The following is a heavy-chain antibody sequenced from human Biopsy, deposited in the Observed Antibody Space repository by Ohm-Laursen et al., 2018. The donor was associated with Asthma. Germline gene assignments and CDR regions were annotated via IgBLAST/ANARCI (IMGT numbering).Heavy chain of an antibody. J-gene: IGHJ4*02. CDR1: GGTFNTYV. Sequence: VASVKVSCNSLGGTFNTYVIGWVRQAPGQGLGCMGGINSVFGTITYPQKFQDRVTITADDSTSTVYMELSSLRSEDTAVYYCARKAGSCISRTCYSLDFWGQGTLVTVSS. CDR3: ARKAGSCISRTCYSLDF. V-gene: IGHV1-69*13. CDR2: INSVFGTI. D-gene: IGHD2-2*01.